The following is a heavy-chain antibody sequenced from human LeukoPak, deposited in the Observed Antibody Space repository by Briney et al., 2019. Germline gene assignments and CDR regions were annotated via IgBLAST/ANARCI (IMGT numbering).Heavy chain of an antibody. CDR2: MNPNSGNT. J-gene: IGHJ4*02. V-gene: IGHV1-8*03. CDR1: GYTFTSCD. D-gene: IGHD3-22*01. CDR3: ARNRLFTYYYDSSGYPLDY. Sequence: ASVKVSCKASGYTFTSCDINWVRQATGQGLEWMGWMNPNSGNTGYAQKFQGRVTITRNTSISTAYMELSSLRSEDTAVYYCARNRLFTYYYDSSGYPLDYWGQGTLVTVSS.